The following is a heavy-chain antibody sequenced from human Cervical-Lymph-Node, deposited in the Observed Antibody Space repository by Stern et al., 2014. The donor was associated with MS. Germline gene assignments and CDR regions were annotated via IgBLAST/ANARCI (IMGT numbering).Heavy chain of an antibody. CDR2: INPNSGTT. CDR3: TRVQRERRALDHFDP. J-gene: IGHJ5*02. CDR1: GFSFTNLY. Sequence: QVQLVQSGAEVKKPWASVNVSCEASGFSFTNLYMHWIRQAPGEGLEWVGMINPNSGTTSYARQFQGRVIITRDTSKSTIYMELTGLRSEDTALYFCTRVQRERRALDHFDPWGQGTLVTVSS. D-gene: IGHD1-1*01. V-gene: IGHV1-46*03.